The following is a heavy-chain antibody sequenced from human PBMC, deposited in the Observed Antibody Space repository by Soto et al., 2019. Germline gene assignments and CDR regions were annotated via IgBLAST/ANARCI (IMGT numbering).Heavy chain of an antibody. J-gene: IGHJ4*02. Sequence: SETLSLTCTVSGGSISSGDYHWSWIRQPPGKGLEWIGYIHYSGSTYYNPSLKSRVTISVDTSKNQFSLKLSSVTAADTAVYYFASRKSAYRLFDYSAQGTLVTVSA. D-gene: IGHD3-16*02. CDR2: IHYSGST. CDR3: ASRKSAYRLFDY. V-gene: IGHV4-30-4*01. CDR1: GGSISSGDYH.